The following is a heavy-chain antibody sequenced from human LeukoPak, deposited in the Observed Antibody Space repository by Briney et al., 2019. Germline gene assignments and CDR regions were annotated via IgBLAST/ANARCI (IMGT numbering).Heavy chain of an antibody. V-gene: IGHV3-74*01. CDR3: ARETFGTEFDY. CDR1: GFTFNSYA. J-gene: IGHJ4*02. D-gene: IGHD2/OR15-2a*01. Sequence: PGGSLRLSCAASGFTFNSYAMSWVRQAPGKGLVWVSRINSDGSSTSYADSVKGRFTISRDNAKNTLYLQMNSLRAEDTAVYYCARETFGTEFDYWGQGTLVTVSS. CDR2: INSDGSST.